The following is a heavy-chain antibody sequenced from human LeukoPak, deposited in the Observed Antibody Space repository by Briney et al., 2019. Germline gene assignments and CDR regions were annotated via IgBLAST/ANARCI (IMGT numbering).Heavy chain of an antibody. CDR1: GFTFSSYW. CDR3: ARVQTPGVVGATDY. Sequence: GGSLRLSCAASGFTFSSYWMSWVRQAPGKGLEWVANIKQDGSEKYYVDSVKGRFTISRDNAKNSLYLQMNSLRAEDMAVYYCARVQTPGVVGATDYWGQGTLVTVSS. CDR2: IKQDGSEK. J-gene: IGHJ4*02. V-gene: IGHV3-7*01. D-gene: IGHD1-26*01.